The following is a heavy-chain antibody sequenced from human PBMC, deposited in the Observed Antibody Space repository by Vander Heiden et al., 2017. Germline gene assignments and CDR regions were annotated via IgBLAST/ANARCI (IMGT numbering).Heavy chain of an antibody. CDR1: GFTVSSNY. CDR3: ARARVDYGDTYDY. D-gene: IGHD4-17*01. V-gene: IGHV3-53*01. CDR2: IYSGGST. Sequence: EVQLVESGGGLIQPGGSLRLSCAASGFTVSSNYMSWVRQAPGKGLEWVSVIYSGGSTYYADSVKGRFTISRDNSKNTLYLQMNSLRAEDTAVYYCARARVDYGDTYDYWGQGTLVTVSS. J-gene: IGHJ4*02.